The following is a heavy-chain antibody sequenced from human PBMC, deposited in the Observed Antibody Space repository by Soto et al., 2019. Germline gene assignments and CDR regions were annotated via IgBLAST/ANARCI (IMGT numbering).Heavy chain of an antibody. CDR3: ARDGLTYYYDSSGFDY. J-gene: IGHJ4*02. CDR2: ISYDGSNK. CDR1: GFTFSSYA. Sequence: GGSLRLSCAASGFTFSSYAMHWVRQAPGKGLEWVAVISYDGSNKYYADSVKGRFTISRDNSNNTLYLQMNSLRAEDTAVFFCARDGLTYYYDSSGFDYWGQGTLVTVSS. D-gene: IGHD3-22*01. V-gene: IGHV3-30-3*01.